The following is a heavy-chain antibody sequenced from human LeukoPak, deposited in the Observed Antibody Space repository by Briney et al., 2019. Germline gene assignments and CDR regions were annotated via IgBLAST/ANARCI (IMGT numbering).Heavy chain of an antibody. V-gene: IGHV4-4*07. CDR1: GGSISSYY. CDR2: IYTSGST. CDR3: AREGYCSSTSCYGNWFDP. J-gene: IGHJ5*02. D-gene: IGHD2-2*01. Sequence: SETLSLTCTVAGGSISSYYWSWIRQPAAKGLEWIGRIYTSGSTNYNPSLKSRVTMSVDTSKNQFSLKLSSVTAADTAVYYCAREGYCSSTSCYGNWFDPWGQGTLVTVSS.